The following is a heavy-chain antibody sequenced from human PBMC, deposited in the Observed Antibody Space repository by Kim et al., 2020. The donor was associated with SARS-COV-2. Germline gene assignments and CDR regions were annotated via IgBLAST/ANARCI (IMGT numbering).Heavy chain of an antibody. Sequence: GESLKISCKGSGYSFTSYWIGWVRQMPGKGLEWMGIIYPGDSDTRYSPSFQGQVTISADKSISTAYLQWSSLKASDTAMYYCARCDRYSGYDSYYYYGMDVWGQGTTVTVSS. D-gene: IGHD5-12*01. J-gene: IGHJ6*02. CDR1: GYSFTSYW. V-gene: IGHV5-51*01. CDR2: IYPGDSDT. CDR3: ARCDRYSGYDSYYYYGMDV.